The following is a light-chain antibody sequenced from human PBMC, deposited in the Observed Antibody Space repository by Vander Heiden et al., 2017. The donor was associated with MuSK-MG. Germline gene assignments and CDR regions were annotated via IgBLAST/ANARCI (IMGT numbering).Light chain of an antibody. CDR1: QSVSSSY. J-gene: IGKJ2*01. V-gene: IGKV3-20*01. Sequence: IVLTQSPGTLSLSPGERVTLSCRASQSVSSSYLAWYQQKPGQAPRLLIYGASSRATGVPDRFSGSGSGTDFTLTISRLEPEDFAVYYFQQYGDSQTFGPGTKLEIK. CDR2: GAS. CDR3: QQYGDSQT.